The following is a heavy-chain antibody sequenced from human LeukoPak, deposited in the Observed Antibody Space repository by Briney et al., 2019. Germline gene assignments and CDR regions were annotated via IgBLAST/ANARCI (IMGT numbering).Heavy chain of an antibody. CDR2: IYYSGST. J-gene: IGHJ4*02. CDR3: ASGDYGDYSGEEY. V-gene: IGHV4-30-4*01. CDR1: GGSISSGDYY. D-gene: IGHD4-17*01. Sequence: SETLSLTCTVSGGSISSGDYYWSWIRQPPGKGLEWIGYIYYSGSTYYNPSLKSRVTISVDTSKNQFSLRLSSVTAADTAVYYCASGDYGDYSGEEYWGQGTLVTVSS.